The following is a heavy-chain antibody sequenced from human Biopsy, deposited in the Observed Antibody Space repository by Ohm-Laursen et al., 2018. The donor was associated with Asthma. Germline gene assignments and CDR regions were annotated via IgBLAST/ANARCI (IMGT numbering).Heavy chain of an antibody. Sequence: SLRLSCAASGFTFSDHYMDWVRQAPGKGLEWVGRTRNKANSYTTEYAASVKGGFTISRDDSKNSLYLQMNSLKTEDTAVYYCASDLGGYYYDSSGYSSDYWGQGTLVTVSS. J-gene: IGHJ4*02. CDR2: TRNKANSYTT. CDR3: ASDLGGYYYDSSGYSSDY. CDR1: GFTFSDHY. D-gene: IGHD3-22*01. V-gene: IGHV3-72*01.